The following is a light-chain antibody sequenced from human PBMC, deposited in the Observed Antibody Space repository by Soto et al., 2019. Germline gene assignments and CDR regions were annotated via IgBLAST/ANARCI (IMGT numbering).Light chain of an antibody. CDR2: AAS. J-gene: IGKJ1*01. V-gene: IGKV1-39*01. Sequence: DIQVTHSPSSLSASVGDSVTLSCQTSQRVDSYIHWYQHQSGKPPKLLIYAASTLQDGVPSRFSGGGSGTAFSLIITGPQPGDSATHYSTQTYTSGATFGQGTKVEIX. CDR1: QRVDSY. CDR3: TQTYTSGAT.